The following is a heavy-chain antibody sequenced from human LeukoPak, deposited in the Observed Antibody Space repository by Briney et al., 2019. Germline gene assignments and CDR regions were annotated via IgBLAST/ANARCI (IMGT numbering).Heavy chain of an antibody. V-gene: IGHV1-8*01. CDR1: GYTFTSYD. J-gene: IGHJ6*03. Sequence: ASVKVSCKASGYTFTSYDIIWVRQATGQGLEWMGWMNPNSGNTGYAQKFQGRVTMTRNTSISTAYMELSSLRSEDTAVYYCARALAAGTDYYYYMDVWGKGTTVTVSS. CDR2: MNPNSGNT. D-gene: IGHD6-13*01. CDR3: ARALAAGTDYYYYMDV.